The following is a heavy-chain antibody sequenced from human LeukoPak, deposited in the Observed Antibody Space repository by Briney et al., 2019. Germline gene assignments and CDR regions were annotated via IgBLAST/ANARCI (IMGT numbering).Heavy chain of an antibody. V-gene: IGHV3-48*02. CDR1: GFTFSNYD. Sequence: GGCLRLSCAASGFTFSNYDMNWVRQAPGRGLEWISYISSSSTIYYADSVKGRFTISRDNAKNSLYLQMNSLRDEDTAMYYCARDLGHWGQGTLVTVSS. CDR3: ARDLGH. J-gene: IGHJ1*01. CDR2: ISSSSTI.